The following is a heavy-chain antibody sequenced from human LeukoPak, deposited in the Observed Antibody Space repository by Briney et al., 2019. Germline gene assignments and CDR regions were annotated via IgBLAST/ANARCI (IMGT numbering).Heavy chain of an antibody. D-gene: IGHD3-10*01. CDR2: ISAYNGNT. V-gene: IGHV1-18*01. CDR3: ANVLLWFGELSGAFDI. CDR1: GYTFTSYA. J-gene: IGHJ3*02. Sequence: GASVKVSCKASGYTFTSYAMNWVRQAPGQGLEWMGWISAYNGNTNYAQKLQGRVTMTTDTSTSTAYMELRSLRSDDTAVYYCANVLLWFGELSGAFDIWGQGTMVTVSS.